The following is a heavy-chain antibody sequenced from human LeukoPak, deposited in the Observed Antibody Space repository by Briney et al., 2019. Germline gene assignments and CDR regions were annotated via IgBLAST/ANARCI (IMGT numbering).Heavy chain of an antibody. CDR1: GFTVSSNY. CDR2: ISGSGCST. J-gene: IGHJ4*02. D-gene: IGHD3-22*01. V-gene: IGHV3-23*01. CDR3: AKEGSYYFDSSDYYYPFEY. Sequence: GGSLRLSCAASGFTVSSNYMSWVRQAPGKGLEWVSGISGSGCSTYYADSVKGRFTISRDNSKNTLYLQMNSLRAEDTAVYYCAKEGSYYFDSSDYYYPFEYWGQGTLVTVSS.